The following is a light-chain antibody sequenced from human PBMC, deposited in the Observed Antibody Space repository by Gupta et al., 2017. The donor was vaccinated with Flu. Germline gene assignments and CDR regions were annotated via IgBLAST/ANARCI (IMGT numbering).Light chain of an antibody. CDR3: QSYDISLTEVV. CDR1: TSNIGAGYT. Sequence: QFVLTQPPSVSGAPGPRVTISCTGDTSNIGAGYTVRWYPQLPGTAPKLLVFGNNNRPSAVPDRFSGSNSGTSASLAITGLQAEDEAHYYCQSYDISLTEVVFGGGTKLTVL. J-gene: IGLJ2*01. V-gene: IGLV1-40*01. CDR2: GNN.